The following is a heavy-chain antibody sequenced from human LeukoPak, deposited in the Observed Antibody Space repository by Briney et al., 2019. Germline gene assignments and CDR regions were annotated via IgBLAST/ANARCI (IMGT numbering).Heavy chain of an antibody. Sequence: GGSLRLSCAASGFTFSSYEMSWVRQAPGKGLEWVSYISSSGSTIYYAGSVGGRFTISRDNAKNTLYLQMSSLRVEDTAVYYCAKSGHYFDYWGQGTLVTVSS. D-gene: IGHD3-10*01. J-gene: IGHJ4*02. CDR3: AKSGHYFDY. V-gene: IGHV3-48*03. CDR1: GFTFSSYE. CDR2: ISSSGSTI.